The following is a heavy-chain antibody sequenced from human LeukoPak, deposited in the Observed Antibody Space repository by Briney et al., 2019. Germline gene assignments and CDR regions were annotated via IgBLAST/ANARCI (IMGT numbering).Heavy chain of an antibody. CDR1: GFTFGSFA. V-gene: IGHV3-30-3*01. Sequence: GGSLRLSCAASGFTFGSFAMHWVRQAPGKGLEWVAVISYDGSNKYYADSVKGRFTISRDNSKNTLYLQMNSLRAEDTAVYYCARGTPSSSGWLYYGMDVWGQGTTVTVSS. D-gene: IGHD6-19*01. CDR2: ISYDGSNK. J-gene: IGHJ6*02. CDR3: ARGTPSSSGWLYYGMDV.